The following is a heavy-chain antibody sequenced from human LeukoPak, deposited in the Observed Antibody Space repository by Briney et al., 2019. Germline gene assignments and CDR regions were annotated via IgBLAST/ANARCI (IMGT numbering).Heavy chain of an antibody. CDR3: ARDGLWFGEDELQGYYYYYMDV. CDR1: GFTFSSYA. D-gene: IGHD3-10*01. V-gene: IGHV3-30*04. J-gene: IGHJ6*03. Sequence: SGGSLRLSCAASGFTFSSYAMHWVRQAPGKGLEWVAVISYDGSNKYYADSVKGRFTISRDNSKNTLYLQMNSLRAEDTAVYYCARDGLWFGEDELQGYYYYYMDVWGKGTTVTVSS. CDR2: ISYDGSNK.